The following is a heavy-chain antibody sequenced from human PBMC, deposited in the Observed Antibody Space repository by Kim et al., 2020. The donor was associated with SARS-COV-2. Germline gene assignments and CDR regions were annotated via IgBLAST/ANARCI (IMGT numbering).Heavy chain of an antibody. CDR2: ISSCGSSI. CDR1: GFTFSDYE. V-gene: IGHV3-48*03. D-gene: IGHD3-9*01. CDR3: ALVRFFDWGYGMDV. Sequence: GGSLRLSCAASGFTFSDYEMNWVRQAPGPGLERVSYISSCGSSIYYADSVKGRFTISRDNAKNALYLQMNSLRDEDMAVYYCALVRFFDWGYGMDVWGQGTTVTVSS. J-gene: IGHJ6*02.